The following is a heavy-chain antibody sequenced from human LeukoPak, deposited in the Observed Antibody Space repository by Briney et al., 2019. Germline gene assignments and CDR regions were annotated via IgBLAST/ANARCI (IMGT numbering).Heavy chain of an antibody. Sequence: SETLSLTCAVYGGSFSGYYWSWIRQPAGKGLEWIGRIYTSGSTNYNPSLKSRVTISVDTSMNQFSLKLTSVTAADTAVYYCARVEEGYGSGRRENYYYYYMDVWGKGTTVTISS. CDR2: IYTSGST. CDR1: GGSFSGYY. D-gene: IGHD3-10*01. CDR3: ARVEEGYGSGRRENYYYYYMDV. V-gene: IGHV4-59*10. J-gene: IGHJ6*03.